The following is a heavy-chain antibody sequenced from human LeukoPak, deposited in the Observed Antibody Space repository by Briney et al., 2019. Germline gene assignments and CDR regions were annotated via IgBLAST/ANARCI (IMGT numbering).Heavy chain of an antibody. J-gene: IGHJ4*02. CDR3: ARDWGAYYHFFDY. CDR1: GFSMSVYW. V-gene: IGHV3-7*01. CDR2: IKQDGSER. Sequence: GGSLRLSCEASGFSMSVYWMSWVRQAPGKGLEWVGNIKQDGSERNYVDSVKGRFTISRDNAKKSLYLQMNSLRAEDTAVYCARDWGAYYHFFDYWGQGTLVTVSS. D-gene: IGHD3-22*01.